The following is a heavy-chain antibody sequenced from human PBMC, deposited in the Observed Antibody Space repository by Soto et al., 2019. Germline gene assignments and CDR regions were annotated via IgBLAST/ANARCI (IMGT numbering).Heavy chain of an antibody. CDR3: ARGPNSDC. D-gene: IGHD2-21*01. Sequence: PGGSLRLSCAASGFSVGGNYMSWVRQAPGKGLELVSLIYSGGNPFYADSMKGRFTLSRDNSSNMLYLQMDSLRAEDTAVYYCARGPNSDCWGQGTLVTVSS. J-gene: IGHJ4*02. CDR1: GFSVGGNY. CDR2: IYSGGNP. V-gene: IGHV3-53*01.